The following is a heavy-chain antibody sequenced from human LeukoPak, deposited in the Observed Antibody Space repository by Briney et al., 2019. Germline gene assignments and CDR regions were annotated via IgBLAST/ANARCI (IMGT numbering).Heavy chain of an antibody. CDR2: ISSSGSII. V-gene: IGHV3-11*01. D-gene: IGHD3-10*01. Sequence: GGSLRLSCAASGFTFSDYYMSWLRQAQGKGLEWVSYISSSGSIIYYVDAVKGRFTISRDNEKNLPYLEMHSLRAEDTAVYYCARHVLLWFGTRNDALDIWGQGTMVTVSS. J-gene: IGHJ3*02. CDR3: ARHVLLWFGTRNDALDI. CDR1: GFTFSDYY.